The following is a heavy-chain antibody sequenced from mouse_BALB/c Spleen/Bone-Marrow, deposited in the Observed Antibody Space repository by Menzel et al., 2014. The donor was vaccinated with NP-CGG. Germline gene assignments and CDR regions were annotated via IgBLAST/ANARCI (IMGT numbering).Heavy chain of an antibody. Sequence: EVMLVESGAELVKPGASVKLSCTASGLNIKDTYIHWVKQRPEQGLEWIGRIDPANDNTKYDPKFQGKATITADTSSSTAYLQLSSLTSEDTAVYYCASYVYGYYFDYWGQGTTLTVSS. J-gene: IGHJ2*01. CDR3: ASYVYGYYFDY. CDR2: IDPANDNT. CDR1: GLNIKDTY. V-gene: IGHV14-3*02. D-gene: IGHD2-2*01.